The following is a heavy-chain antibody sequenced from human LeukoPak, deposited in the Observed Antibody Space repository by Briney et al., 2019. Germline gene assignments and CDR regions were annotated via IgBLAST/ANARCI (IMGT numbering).Heavy chain of an antibody. Sequence: PSETLSLTCTVSGVSISSSYWSWIRQPAGKGLEWIGRIYTSGITNYNPSLKSRVTMSVDTSKKQFSLKLTSVTAADTAVYYCARDGSGSGWYWFDPWGQGTLVTVSS. J-gene: IGHJ5*02. V-gene: IGHV4-4*07. D-gene: IGHD6-19*01. CDR1: GVSISSSY. CDR2: IYTSGIT. CDR3: ARDGSGSGWYWFDP.